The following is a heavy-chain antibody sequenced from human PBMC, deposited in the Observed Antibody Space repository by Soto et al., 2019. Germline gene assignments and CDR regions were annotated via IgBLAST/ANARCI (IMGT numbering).Heavy chain of an antibody. CDR1: GGSFNNYY. CDR2: INHSGGT. D-gene: IGHD3-10*01. CDR3: AKGGGSLWS. J-gene: IGHJ5*02. Sequence: QVQLQQWGAGLLKPSETLTLTCAVYGGSFNNYYWSWIRQPPGKGLEWIGEINHSGGTNYNPSLKSRVTISLDTSKNQFSLKLSSVTAADTAVYYCAKGGGSLWSWGQGTLVTVSS. V-gene: IGHV4-34*01.